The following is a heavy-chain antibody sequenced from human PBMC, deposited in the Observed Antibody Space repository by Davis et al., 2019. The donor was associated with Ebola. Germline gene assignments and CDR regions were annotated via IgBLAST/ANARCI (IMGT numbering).Heavy chain of an antibody. CDR2: NRFDGRTD. V-gene: IGHV3-30*02. J-gene: IGHJ6*04. D-gene: IGHD1/OR15-1a*01. CDR3: AKDGGWNNFFNMDV. Sequence: GESLKISCATSAFRFSESDMHWVRQAPGKGLEWVALNRFDGRTDYYADSVKGRFTISRDTSKNSLYLQMNRLRDEDTAVYYCAKDGGWNNFFNMDVWGKGTTVTVSS. CDR1: AFRFSESD.